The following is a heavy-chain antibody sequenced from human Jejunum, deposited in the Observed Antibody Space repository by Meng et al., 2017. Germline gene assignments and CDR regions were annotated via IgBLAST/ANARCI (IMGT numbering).Heavy chain of an antibody. CDR1: GFTFSGYA. Sequence: GESLKISCAASGFTFSGYAMSWVRQAPGKGLEWVSAISYSGGGKYYADSVQGRFTISRDNSKNTLYLQMNSLRAEDTAVYYCATSTYSSSWYYFDYWGQGTLVTVSS. CDR2: ISYSGGGK. J-gene: IGHJ4*02. D-gene: IGHD6-13*01. CDR3: ATSTYSSSWYYFDY. V-gene: IGHV3-23*01.